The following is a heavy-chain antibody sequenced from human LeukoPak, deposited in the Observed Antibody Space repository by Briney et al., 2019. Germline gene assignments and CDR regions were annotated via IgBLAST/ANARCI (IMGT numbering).Heavy chain of an antibody. J-gene: IGHJ4*02. Sequence: TSETLSLTCSVSGGSMSSGSYYWRWIRQPAGKGLEWIGRIYTSGSTNYNPSLKSRVTISVDTSKNQFSLKLSSVTAADTAVYYCARLYHDLLTGYFDYWGRGTLVTVSS. CDR2: IYTSGST. CDR1: GGSMSSGSYY. CDR3: ARLYHDLLTGYFDY. D-gene: IGHD3-9*01. V-gene: IGHV4-61*02.